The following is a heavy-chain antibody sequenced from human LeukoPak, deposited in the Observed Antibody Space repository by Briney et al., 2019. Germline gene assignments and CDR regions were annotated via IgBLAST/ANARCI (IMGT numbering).Heavy chain of an antibody. Sequence: GGSLRLSCAASGFTFSSYWMSWVRQAPGKGLEWVGRIKSKTDGGTTDYAAPVKGRFTISRDDSKNTLYLQMNSLKTEDTAVYYCTTDPTYYDILTGYYKPSYYFDYWGQGTLVTVSS. CDR3: TTDPTYYDILTGYYKPSYYFDY. D-gene: IGHD3-9*01. CDR1: GFTFSSYW. V-gene: IGHV3-15*01. J-gene: IGHJ4*02. CDR2: IKSKTDGGTT.